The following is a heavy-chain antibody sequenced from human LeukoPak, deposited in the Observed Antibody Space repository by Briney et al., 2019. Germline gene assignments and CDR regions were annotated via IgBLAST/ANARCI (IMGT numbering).Heavy chain of an antibody. Sequence: GGSLRLSCEASGFTFSSYSMNWVRQAPGKGLEWVSSISSSSSYIYYADSVKGRFTISRDNAKNSLYLQMNSLRAEDTAVYYCARGDNEYCSSTSCRAYNWFDPWGQGTLVTVSS. J-gene: IGHJ5*02. V-gene: IGHV3-21*01. CDR3: ARGDNEYCSSTSCRAYNWFDP. CDR2: ISSSSSYI. D-gene: IGHD2-2*01. CDR1: GFTFSSYS.